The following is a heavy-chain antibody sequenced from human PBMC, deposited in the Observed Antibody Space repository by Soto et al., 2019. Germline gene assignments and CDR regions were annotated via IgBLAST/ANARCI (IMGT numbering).Heavy chain of an antibody. CDR1: GCSIRTGAYY. CDR3: ARVPDY. Sequence: SGTPXRTGIVAGCSIRTGAYYWGWIRQPPGEGLEWIGNINSGGSTYYNPSLKSRVTISVDRSKNQFSLKLSSVTAADTAVYYCARVPDYWGQGTLVTVS. J-gene: IGHJ4*02. CDR2: INSGGST. V-gene: IGHV4-39*07.